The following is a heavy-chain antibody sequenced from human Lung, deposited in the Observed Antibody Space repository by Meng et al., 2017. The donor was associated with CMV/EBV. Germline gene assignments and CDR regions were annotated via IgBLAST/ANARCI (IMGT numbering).Heavy chain of an antibody. CDR2: FVNYVDT. V-gene: IGHV1-18*01. Sequence: QVHLLQSGPEVKKPVASVRVSCKASGYTFGSDGSCWVRQAPGQGLEWMGWFVNYVDTYPAPKFQGRVTMTTDTHTNTAFMELRSLTSDDTAVYYCASGTPGRSYCDYWGQGTLVTVSS. CDR1: GYTFGSDG. J-gene: IGHJ4*02. D-gene: IGHD2-15*01. CDR3: ASGTPGRSYCDY.